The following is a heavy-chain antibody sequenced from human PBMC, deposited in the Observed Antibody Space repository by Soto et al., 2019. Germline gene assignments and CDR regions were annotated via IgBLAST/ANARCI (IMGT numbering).Heavy chain of an antibody. D-gene: IGHD3-22*01. V-gene: IGHV4-31*03. Sequence: QVQLQESGPGLVKPSQTLSLTCTVSGGSISSGGYYWSWIRQHPGKGLEWIGYIYYSGSTSYHPSLNSRVTISVDTSKNQCSLKLSSVTAADTAVYYCARTFYYSSGYSDFDYWGQGTLVTVSS. CDR3: ARTFYYSSGYSDFDY. CDR2: IYYSGST. J-gene: IGHJ4*02. CDR1: GGSISSGGYY.